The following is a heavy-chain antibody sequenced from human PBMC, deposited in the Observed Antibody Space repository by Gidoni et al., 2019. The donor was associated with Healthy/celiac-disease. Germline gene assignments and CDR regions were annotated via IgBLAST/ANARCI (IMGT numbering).Heavy chain of an antibody. CDR2: INPSGGST. CDR1: GYTFTSYY. CDR3: ARVGEPAAAGVLEAFDI. Sequence: QVQLVQSGAEVKKPGASVKVSCKASGYTFTSYYMHWVRQAPGQGLEWMGIINPSGGSTSYAQKFQGRVTMTRDTFTSTVYMELSSLRSEDTAVYYCARVGEPAAAGVLEAFDIWGQGTMVTVSS. D-gene: IGHD6-13*01. V-gene: IGHV1-46*01. J-gene: IGHJ3*02.